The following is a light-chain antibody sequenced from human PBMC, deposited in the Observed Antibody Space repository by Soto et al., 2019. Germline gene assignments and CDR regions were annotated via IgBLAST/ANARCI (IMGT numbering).Light chain of an antibody. V-gene: IGKV3-20*01. Sequence: EIVLTQSPGTLSLSPGERATLSCRASQSVSSSYLAWYQQKPGQAPRLLIYCASSRATGIPDRFSGSGSGTDFTLSSSRLEPEYFAVYYCQQYGSSRTFGQGTKVEIK. CDR2: CAS. CDR3: QQYGSSRT. CDR1: QSVSSSY. J-gene: IGKJ1*01.